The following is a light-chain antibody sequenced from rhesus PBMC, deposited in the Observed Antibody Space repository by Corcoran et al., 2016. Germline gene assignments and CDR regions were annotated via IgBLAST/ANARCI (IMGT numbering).Light chain of an antibody. CDR3: QQQNSNPRT. Sequence: GDRVTITCQASQGISNWLAWYQQKPGKAPKLLINATSSLQSGVPSRFSGSGAGTEFTLTISSLQPEDFATYYCQQQNSNPRTFGQGTKVEIK. J-gene: IGKJ1*01. CDR1: QGISNW. CDR2: ATS. V-gene: IGKV1-33*02.